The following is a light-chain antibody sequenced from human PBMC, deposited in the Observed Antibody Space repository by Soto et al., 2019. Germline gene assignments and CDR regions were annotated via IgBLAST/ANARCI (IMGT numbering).Light chain of an antibody. Sequence: EIVLTQSPGTLSLSPGERATLSCRASQSVSNNYLAWYQQKPGQAPRLLIYGASNRATGIPARFSGSGFGTDFTLTISSLEPEDFAVYYCQQYGSSGTFGQGTKVDIK. CDR1: QSVSNNY. V-gene: IGKV3-20*01. CDR3: QQYGSSGT. CDR2: GAS. J-gene: IGKJ1*01.